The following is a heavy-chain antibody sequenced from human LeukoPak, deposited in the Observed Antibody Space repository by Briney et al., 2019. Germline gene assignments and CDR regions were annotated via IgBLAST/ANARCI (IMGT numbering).Heavy chain of an antibody. D-gene: IGHD2-15*01. V-gene: IGHV3-74*03. J-gene: IGHJ4*02. CDR2: IDSDGRLT. Sequence: PGGSLRLSCAASGFTFSSFWMHWVRQAPGKGLVWVSRIDSDGRLTKYADSMKGRFTISRDNAKNSLYLQMNSLRAEDTAVYYCARTGVHCSGGSCYPPGGGAPDYWGQGTLVTVSS. CDR1: GFTFSSFW. CDR3: ARTGVHCSGGSCYPPGGGAPDY.